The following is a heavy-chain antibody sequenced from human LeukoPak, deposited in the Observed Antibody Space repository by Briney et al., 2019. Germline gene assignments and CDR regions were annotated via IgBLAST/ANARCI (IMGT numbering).Heavy chain of an antibody. Sequence: SETLSLTCTVSGGSISSTSYYWGWIRQPPGKRLEWIGSIFYSGNTSYNSSLKSRVTISVNTSKNQFSLKVSSVTAADTAVYYCVRVAVPGRRFDYWGQRTLVTVSS. V-gene: IGHV4-39*01. D-gene: IGHD6-19*01. CDR2: IFYSGNT. CDR3: VRVAVPGRRFDY. CDR1: GGSISSTSYY. J-gene: IGHJ4*02.